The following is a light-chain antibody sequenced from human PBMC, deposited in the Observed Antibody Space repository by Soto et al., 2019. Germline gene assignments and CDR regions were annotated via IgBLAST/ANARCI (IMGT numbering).Light chain of an antibody. V-gene: IGKV3-15*01. Sequence: EILLTQTPAILSASPGDAITLSCRASQRIGRDLAWYQQRRGQSPRLLMYGPSTRATGVPARFSGSGSGAESTLTISNLQAEDFAVYYCQQYNDCPPSFGGGTKVEI. CDR2: GPS. CDR1: QRIGRD. CDR3: QQYNDCPPS. J-gene: IGKJ4*01.